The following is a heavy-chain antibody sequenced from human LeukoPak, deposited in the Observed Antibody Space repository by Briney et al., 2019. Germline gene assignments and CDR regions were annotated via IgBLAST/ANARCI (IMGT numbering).Heavy chain of an antibody. CDR1: GGSISSGSYY. CDR2: IYTSGST. CDR3: AREQTPKQWLVR. D-gene: IGHD6-19*01. V-gene: IGHV4-61*02. Sequence: NPSENLSRTCTVSGGSISSGSYYCSWSRQPAGKGLEWIGRIYTSGSTNYNPSLKSRVTISVDTSKNQFSLKLSSVTAADTAVYYCAREQTPKQWLVRWGQGTLVTVSS. J-gene: IGHJ4*02.